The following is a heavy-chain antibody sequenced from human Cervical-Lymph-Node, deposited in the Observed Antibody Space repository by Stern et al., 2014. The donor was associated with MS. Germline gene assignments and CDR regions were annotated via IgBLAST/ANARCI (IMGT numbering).Heavy chain of an antibody. CDR1: GFTFSDYY. CDR3: ARVVGVVRGYYGMDV. Sequence: QVHLVESGGGLVKPGGSLRLSCSASGFTFSDYYMTWIRQAPGQGLEWVSYISRVDNTRYYADSVKCRFTISRDNANNSLYLQMNSLRAEDTAVYYCARVVGVVRGYYGMDVWGQGTTVTVSS. CDR2: ISRVDNTR. D-gene: IGHD3-10*01. V-gene: IGHV3-11*01. J-gene: IGHJ6*02.